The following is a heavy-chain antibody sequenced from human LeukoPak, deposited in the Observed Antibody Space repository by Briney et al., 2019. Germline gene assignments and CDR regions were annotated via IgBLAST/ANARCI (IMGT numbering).Heavy chain of an antibody. J-gene: IGHJ4*02. CDR1: GYIFTSYW. D-gene: IGHD3-10*01. CDR2: IDPGDSDT. V-gene: IGHV5-51*01. CDR3: ARQTPYSGSGSYPDY. Sequence: GESLKISCKASGYIFTSYWIGWVRQVPGKGLEWMGIIDPGDSDTRYSPSFQGQVTISADKSISTAYLQWSALKASDTAMYYCARQTPYSGSGSYPDYWGQGTLVTVSS.